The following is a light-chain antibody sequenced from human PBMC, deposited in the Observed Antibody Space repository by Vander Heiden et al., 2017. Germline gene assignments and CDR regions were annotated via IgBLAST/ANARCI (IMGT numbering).Light chain of an antibody. J-gene: IGKJ5*01. CDR2: DAS. CDR3: QQRSSWPPDT. CDR1: QSVNNY. V-gene: IGKV3-11*01. Sequence: EIVLTQSPATLSLSPGERVTLSCRASQSVNNYLGWYQQKPGQAPRLLIYDASNGATGIPSRFSGSGSGTDFTLTISSLEPEDFAVYYCQQRSSWPPDTFGQGTRLEIK.